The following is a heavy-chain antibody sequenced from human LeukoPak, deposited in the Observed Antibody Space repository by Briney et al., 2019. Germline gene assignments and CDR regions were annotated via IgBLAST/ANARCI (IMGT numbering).Heavy chain of an antibody. CDR1: GYTFTSYY. D-gene: IGHD2-2*02. V-gene: IGHV1-69*13. J-gene: IGHJ6*02. Sequence: ASVKVSCKASGYTFTSYYMHWVRQAPGQGLEWMGGIIPIFGTANYAQKFQGRVTIAADESTSTAYMELSSLRSEDTAVYYCARDDCSTSCYTGFYYYYGMDVWGQGTTVTVSS. CDR3: ARDDCSTSCYTGFYYYYGMDV. CDR2: IIPIFGTA.